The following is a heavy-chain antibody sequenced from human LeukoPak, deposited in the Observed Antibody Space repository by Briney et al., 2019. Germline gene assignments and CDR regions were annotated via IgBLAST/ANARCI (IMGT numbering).Heavy chain of an antibody. V-gene: IGHV3-43*02. J-gene: IGHJ6*02. CDR3: AKGLFPEDYGMDV. D-gene: IGHD3-22*01. CDR2: ISGDGGST. CDR1: AFTFGDYT. Sequence: GGSLRLSCTASAFTFGDYTMSWVRQAPGKGLEWVSLISGDGGSTYYADSVKGRFTISRDNSKNSLYLQMNSLRTEDTALYYCAKGLFPEDYGMDVWGQGTTVTVSS.